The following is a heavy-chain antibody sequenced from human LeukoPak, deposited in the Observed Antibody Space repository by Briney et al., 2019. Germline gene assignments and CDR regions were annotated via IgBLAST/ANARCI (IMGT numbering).Heavy chain of an antibody. J-gene: IGHJ2*01. CDR3: ARRAYYDTSGYYPASGYFHL. CDR1: GGSLFRYY. CDR2: IYSNGIT. V-gene: IGHV4-4*08. D-gene: IGHD3-22*01. Sequence: SETLSLTCTVSGGSLFRYYLNWIRQPPGKGLEWIGYIYSNGITSYNPSLRSRGTISIATSKNQFSLRLRSVTAADTTIYYCARRAYYDTSGYYPASGYFHLGAGGTLVTVSS.